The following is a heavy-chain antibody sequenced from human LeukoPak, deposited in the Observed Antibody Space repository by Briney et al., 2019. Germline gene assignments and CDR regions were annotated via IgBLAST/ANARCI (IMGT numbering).Heavy chain of an antibody. CDR2: ISWNSGSI. J-gene: IGHJ4*02. V-gene: IGHV3-9*01. D-gene: IGHD6-19*01. CDR1: GFTFNTYT. Sequence: PGGSLRLSCAASGFTFNTYTMNWVRQAPGKGLEWVSGISWNSGSIGYADSVKGRFTISRDNAKNSLYLQMNSLRAEDTALYYCAKGPDSSGWYYFDYWGQGTLVTVSS. CDR3: AKGPDSSGWYYFDY.